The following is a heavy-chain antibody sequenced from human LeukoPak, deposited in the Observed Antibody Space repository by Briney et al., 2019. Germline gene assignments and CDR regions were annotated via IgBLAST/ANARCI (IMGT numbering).Heavy chain of an antibody. Sequence: GGSLRLSCAASGFTFSSYAMQWVRQPPGKGLEWVAVISYDGSNKYYADSVKGRFTISRDNSKNTLSLQMNSLRAEDTAVYYCARIVGAKAHNWFDPWGQGTLVTVSS. CDR1: GFTFSSYA. V-gene: IGHV3-30*04. CDR2: ISYDGSNK. CDR3: ARIVGAKAHNWFDP. J-gene: IGHJ5*02. D-gene: IGHD1-26*01.